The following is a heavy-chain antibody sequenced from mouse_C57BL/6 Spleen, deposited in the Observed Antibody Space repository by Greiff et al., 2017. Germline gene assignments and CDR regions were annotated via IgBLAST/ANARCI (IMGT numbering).Heavy chain of an antibody. Sequence: QVQLKESGPELVKPGASVKISCKASGYAFSSSWMNWVKQRPGKGLEWIGRIYPGDGDTNYNGKFKGKATLTADKSSSTAYMQLSSLTSEDSAVYFCARFYYYGSSSDYWGQGTTLTVSS. J-gene: IGHJ2*01. CDR2: IYPGDGDT. CDR1: GYAFSSSW. CDR3: ARFYYYGSSSDY. V-gene: IGHV1-82*01. D-gene: IGHD1-1*01.